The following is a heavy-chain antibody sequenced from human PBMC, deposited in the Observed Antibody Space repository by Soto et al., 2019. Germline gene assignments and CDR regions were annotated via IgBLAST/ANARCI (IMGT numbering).Heavy chain of an antibody. Sequence: QVQLVQSGAEVKKPGSSVKVSCKASGGTFSSYTISWVRQAPGQGLEWMGRIIPILGIANYAQKFQGRVTMTGEKPTNTPYRELDRRKSEDTAVYFWGRERPYENYHRYYFDPGGPGTLVPVSS. CDR1: GGTFSSYT. J-gene: IGHJ4*02. CDR3: GRERPYENYHRYYFDP. CDR2: IIPILGIA. D-gene: IGHD1-7*01. V-gene: IGHV1-69*08.